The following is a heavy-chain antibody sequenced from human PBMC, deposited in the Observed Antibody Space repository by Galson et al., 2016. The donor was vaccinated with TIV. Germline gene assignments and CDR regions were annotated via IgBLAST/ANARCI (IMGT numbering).Heavy chain of an antibody. CDR1: GLTVSANY. CDR3: ARGRHFCTSASCYLGYYYDYGMDV. Sequence: SLRLSCAASGLTVSANYLNWVRQAPGKGLEWVSIVYGDDNTYYADSVKGRFTISRDNSKNTVYLEMNSLRAEDTAVYYCARGRHFCTSASCYLGYYYDYGMDVWGQGTTVTVSS. J-gene: IGHJ6*02. CDR2: VYGDDNT. V-gene: IGHV3-53*01. D-gene: IGHD2-2*01.